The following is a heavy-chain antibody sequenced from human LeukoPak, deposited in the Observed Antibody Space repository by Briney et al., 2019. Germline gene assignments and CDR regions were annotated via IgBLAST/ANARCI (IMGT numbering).Heavy chain of an antibody. CDR2: IYYSGST. CDR3: ARARGYSSSWPYWYFGL. V-gene: IGHV4-59*01. D-gene: IGHD6-13*01. J-gene: IGHJ2*01. Sequence: SETLSLTCTVSGGSISSYYWSWIRQPPGKGLEWIGYIYYSGSTNYNPSLKSRVTISVDTSKNQFSLKLSSVTAADTAVYYCARARGYSSSWPYWYFGLWGRGTLVTVSS. CDR1: GGSISSYY.